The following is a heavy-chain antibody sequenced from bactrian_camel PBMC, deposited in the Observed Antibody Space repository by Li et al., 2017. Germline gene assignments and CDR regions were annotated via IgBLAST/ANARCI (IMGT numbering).Heavy chain of an antibody. J-gene: IGHJ6*01. CDR3: TARYEFGLGACSGVGGLGF. Sequence: VQLVESGGESVQVGGSLRLSCVPSGVTVSRVCMAWFRQAPGQEREGIATIDRIGTTTYADSVEGRFTISKDNRKNILYLQMNSLTPGDTAMYYCTARYEFGLGACSGVGGLGFWGQGTQVTVS. V-gene: IGHV3S53*01. CDR1: GVTVSRVC. CDR2: IDRIGTT. D-gene: IGHD1*01.